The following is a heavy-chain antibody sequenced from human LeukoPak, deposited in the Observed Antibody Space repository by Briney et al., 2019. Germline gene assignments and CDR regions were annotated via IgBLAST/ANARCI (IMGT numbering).Heavy chain of an antibody. CDR3: ARDPRGPTGYDHSGRDSFDY. D-gene: IGHD3-22*01. CDR1: GYTFTSYD. J-gene: IGHJ4*02. Sequence: ASVKVSCKASGYTFTSYDINWVRQATGQGLEWMGWMNPNSGNTGYAQKFQGRVTITRNTSISTAYMELSSLRSEDTAVYYCARDPRGPTGYDHSGRDSFDYWGQGTLVTVSS. CDR2: MNPNSGNT. V-gene: IGHV1-8*01.